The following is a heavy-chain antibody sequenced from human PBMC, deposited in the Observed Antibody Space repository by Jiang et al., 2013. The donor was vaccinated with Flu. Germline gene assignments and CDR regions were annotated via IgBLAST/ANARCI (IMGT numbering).Heavy chain of an antibody. D-gene: IGHD2-21*02. Sequence: GSGLVKPSGTLSLTCAVSGGSISSSNWWSWVRQPPGKGLEWIGEIYHSGSTNYNPSLKSRVTISVDKSKNQFSLKLSSVTAADTAVYYCARGSCGGDCYSLDYYYGMDVWGQGTTVTVSS. CDR2: IYHSGST. J-gene: IGHJ6*02. CDR1: GGSISSSNW. CDR3: ARGSCGGDCYSLDYYYGMDV. V-gene: IGHV4-4*02.